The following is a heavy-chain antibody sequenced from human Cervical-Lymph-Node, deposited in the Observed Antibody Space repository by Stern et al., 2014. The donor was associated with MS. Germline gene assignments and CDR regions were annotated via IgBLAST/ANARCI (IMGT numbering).Heavy chain of an antibody. D-gene: IGHD3/OR15-3a*01. CDR2: VTWKSGYI. CDR1: GFTLDDYA. J-gene: IGHJ4*02. Sequence: EVQLEESGGHLVQPGGSLGLSCAVSGFTLDDYAMHWVRQAPGKGLEWGLGVTWKSGYIGYADFVKGRFTISRDNAKNSLHVQMNSLRAEDTALYYCTKASSVGLWSYFEYWGQGTLVTVSS. V-gene: IGHV3-9*01. CDR3: TKASSVGLWSYFEY.